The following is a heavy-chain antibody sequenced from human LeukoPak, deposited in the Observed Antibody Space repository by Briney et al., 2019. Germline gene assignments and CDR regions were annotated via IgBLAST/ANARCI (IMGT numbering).Heavy chain of an antibody. J-gene: IGHJ6*03. Sequence: SVKVSCKASGGTFSSYAISRVRQAPGQGLEWMGGIIPIFGTANYAQKFQGRVTITTDESTSTAYMELSSLRSEDTAVYYCASDRYYDILTAPGYYYYYYMDVWGKGTTVTVSS. V-gene: IGHV1-69*05. CDR2: IIPIFGTA. D-gene: IGHD3-9*01. CDR3: ASDRYYDILTAPGYYYYYYMDV. CDR1: GGTFSSYA.